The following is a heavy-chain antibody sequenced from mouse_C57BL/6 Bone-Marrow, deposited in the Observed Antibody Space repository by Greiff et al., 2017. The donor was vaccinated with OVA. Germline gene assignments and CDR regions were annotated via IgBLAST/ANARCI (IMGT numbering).Heavy chain of an antibody. V-gene: IGHV1-64*01. CDR1: GYTFTSYW. J-gene: IGHJ3*01. Sequence: QVQLQQPGAELVKPGASVKLSCKASGYTFTSYWMHWVKQRPGQGLEWIGMIHPNSGSTNYNEKFKSKAKLTVDKSSSTAYMQLSSLTSEDSAVYYCARWGGAWFAYWGQGTLVTVSA. CDR2: IHPNSGST. CDR3: ARWGGAWFAY.